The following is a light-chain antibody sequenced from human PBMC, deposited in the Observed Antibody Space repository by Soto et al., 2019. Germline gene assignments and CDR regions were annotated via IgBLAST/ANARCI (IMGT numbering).Light chain of an antibody. CDR1: SSDIGSSNL. Sequence: QSALTQPASVSGSPGQSITISCTGTSSDIGSSNLVSWYQQHPGKAPKLIIYEVNKRPSGVSNRFSGSKSGNTASLTISGLQAEDEADYYCCSFAGTFTLWVFGGGTKLTVL. J-gene: IGLJ3*02. CDR2: EVN. V-gene: IGLV2-23*02. CDR3: CSFAGTFTLWV.